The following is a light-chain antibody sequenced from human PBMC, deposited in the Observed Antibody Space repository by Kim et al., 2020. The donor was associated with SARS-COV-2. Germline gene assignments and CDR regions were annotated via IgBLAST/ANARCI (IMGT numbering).Light chain of an antibody. J-gene: IGLJ3*02. CDR2: YDS. Sequence: PGKTARLTCGGNNIVSKSVHWYQQKPGQAPVLVIYYDSDRPSGIPERFSGSNSGNTATLTISRVEAGDEADYYCQVWDSSSDHRVFGGGTKLTVL. CDR1: NIVSKS. CDR3: QVWDSSSDHRV. V-gene: IGLV3-21*04.